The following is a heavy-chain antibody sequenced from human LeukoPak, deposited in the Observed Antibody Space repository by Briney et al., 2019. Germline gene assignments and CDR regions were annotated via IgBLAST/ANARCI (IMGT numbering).Heavy chain of an antibody. J-gene: IGHJ1*01. Sequence: SETLSLTCTVSGGSISSYYWSWIRQPPGKGLEWIGYIYYSGSTNYNPSLKSRVTISVDTSENQFSLKLSSVTAADTAVYYCARHEDYYDSSGYDLFQHWGQGTLVTVSS. CDR3: ARHEDYYDSSGYDLFQH. D-gene: IGHD3-22*01. V-gene: IGHV4-59*08. CDR2: IYYSGST. CDR1: GGSISSYY.